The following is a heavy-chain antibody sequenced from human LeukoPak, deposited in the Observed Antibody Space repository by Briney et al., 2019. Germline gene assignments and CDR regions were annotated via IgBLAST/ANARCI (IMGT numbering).Heavy chain of an antibody. CDR2: IKGDGSTT. Sequence: PGGSLKLPCAASGFTFRNHWMHWVRQTPGKGLVWVSRIKGDGSTTTYADSVKGRFTISRDDAKNTLYLQMNSLRGEDTAVYYCTRDAAGLDYWGQGTLVTVSS. CDR3: TRDAAGLDY. V-gene: IGHV3-74*01. CDR1: GFTFRNHW. D-gene: IGHD1-14*01. J-gene: IGHJ4*02.